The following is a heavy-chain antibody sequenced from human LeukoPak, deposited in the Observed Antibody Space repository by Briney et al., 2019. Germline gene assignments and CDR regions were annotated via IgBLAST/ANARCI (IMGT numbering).Heavy chain of an antibody. CDR1: GYTFTSHG. V-gene: IGHV1-69*06. J-gene: IGHJ3*02. CDR3: ARGAVATGPAFDI. Sequence: GASVKVSCKASGYTFTSHGISWVRQAPGQGLEWMGGIIPIFGTANYAQKFQGRVTITADKSTSTAYMELSSLRSEDTAVYYCARGAVATGPAFDIWGQGTMVTVSS. D-gene: IGHD5-12*01. CDR2: IIPIFGTA.